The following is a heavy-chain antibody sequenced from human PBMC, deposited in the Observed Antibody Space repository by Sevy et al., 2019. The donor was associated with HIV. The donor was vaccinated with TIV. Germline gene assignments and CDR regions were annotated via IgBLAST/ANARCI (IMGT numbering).Heavy chain of an antibody. J-gene: IGHJ4*02. V-gene: IGHV4-34*01. Sequence: SETLSLTCAVYGGSFSGYSWSWIRQPPGKGLEWIGEINHSGSTNYNPSLKSRVTISVDTSKNQFALKLSSVTAADTAVYYCARGRIVVVPPYYFDYWGQGTLVTVSS. CDR1: GGSFSGYS. CDR3: ARGRIVVVPPYYFDY. CDR2: INHSGST. D-gene: IGHD2-2*01.